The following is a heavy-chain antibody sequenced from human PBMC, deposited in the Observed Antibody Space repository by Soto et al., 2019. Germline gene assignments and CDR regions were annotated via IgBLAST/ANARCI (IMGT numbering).Heavy chain of an antibody. CDR2: VRDKPNSYTT. D-gene: IGHD3-10*01. J-gene: IGHJ4*02. V-gene: IGHV3-72*01. Sequence: EVRLVESGGGLVQPGGYLRLSCAVSGFAFSDYFMDWVRQAPGKGLEWVGRVRDKPNSYTTEYAASVKGRFTISRDDSKNSLYLQMNSLKIEDTAVYSCRRPGGDCWGQGTLVAVSS. CDR1: GFAFSDYF. CDR3: RRPGGDC.